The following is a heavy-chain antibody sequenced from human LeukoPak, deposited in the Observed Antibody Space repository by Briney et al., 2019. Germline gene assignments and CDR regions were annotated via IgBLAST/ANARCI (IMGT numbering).Heavy chain of an antibody. V-gene: IGHV3-64*04. CDR2: ISSNGRST. CDR1: GFTFRNYA. CDR3: AKRGYSYGPFDY. D-gene: IGHD5-18*01. Sequence: GGSLRLSCSASGFTFRNYATHWVRQAPGKGLEYVSGISSNGRSTNYADSVQGRFTISRDNSKNTLYLQMNSLRAEDTAVYYCAKRGYSYGPFDYWGQGTLVTVSS. J-gene: IGHJ4*02.